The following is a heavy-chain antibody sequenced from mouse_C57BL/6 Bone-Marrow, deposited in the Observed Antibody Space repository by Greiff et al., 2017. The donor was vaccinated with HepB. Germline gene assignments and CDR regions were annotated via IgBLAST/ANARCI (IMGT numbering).Heavy chain of an antibody. CDR2: IYPRSGNT. J-gene: IGHJ3*01. V-gene: IGHV1-81*01. CDR3: ASYCGSSPFAY. Sequence: QQSGAELARPGASVKLSCQASGYTFTSYGISWVKQRTGQGLEWIGEIYPRSGNTYYNEKFKGKATLTADKSSSTAYMGLRSLTSEDSAVYICASYCGSSPFAYWGQGTLVTVSA. CDR1: GYTFTSYG. D-gene: IGHD1-1*01.